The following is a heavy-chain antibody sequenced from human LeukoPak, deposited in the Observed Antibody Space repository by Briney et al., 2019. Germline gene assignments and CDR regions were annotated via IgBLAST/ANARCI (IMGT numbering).Heavy chain of an antibody. CDR2: IRSKANNYAT. CDR3: TRIGAGGHDFDYDLYYYGMDV. CDR1: GFSFSGSP. V-gene: IGHV3-73*01. Sequence: GGSLKLSCAASGFSFSGSPIHWVRQASGKGLEWVARIRSKANNYATRYAESAKGRFTISRDDSKSTAYLQMNSLKIEDTAVYYCTRIGAGGHDFDYDLYYYGMDVWGQGTTVTVSS. D-gene: IGHD5-12*01. J-gene: IGHJ6*02.